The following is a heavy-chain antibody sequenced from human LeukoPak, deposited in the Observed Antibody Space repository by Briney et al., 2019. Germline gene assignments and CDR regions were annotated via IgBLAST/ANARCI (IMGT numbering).Heavy chain of an antibody. V-gene: IGHV3-23*01. D-gene: IGHD6-19*01. Sequence: GGSLRLSCAVSGFTFSKYAMNWVRQGPGKGLEWVSGIGASGGTTYYADSVQGRFTISRDNSKNTLYLQLNRLRAEDTGVYFCAKDLEVVAGTIVNDYWGQGTLVTVSS. J-gene: IGHJ4*02. CDR1: GFTFSKYA. CDR3: AKDLEVVAGTIVNDY. CDR2: IGASGGTT.